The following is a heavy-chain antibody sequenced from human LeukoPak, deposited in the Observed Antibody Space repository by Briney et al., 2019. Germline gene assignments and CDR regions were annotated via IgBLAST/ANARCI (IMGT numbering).Heavy chain of an antibody. CDR1: GGSISSSSYY. D-gene: IGHD3-22*01. CDR3: ASSPFGYYDSSGYYPRTNWFDP. V-gene: IGHV4-39*07. Sequence: SETLSLTCTVSGGSISSSSYYWGWIRQPPGKGLEWIGTIYYSGYTYYNPSLKSRVTISVDTSKNQFSLKLSSVTAADTAVYYCASSPFGYYDSSGYYPRTNWFDPWGQGTLVTVSS. CDR2: IYYSGYT. J-gene: IGHJ5*02.